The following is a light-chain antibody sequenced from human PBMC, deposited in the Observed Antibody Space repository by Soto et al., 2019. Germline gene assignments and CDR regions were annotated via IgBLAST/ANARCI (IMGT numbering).Light chain of an antibody. CDR1: QGIRND. CDR3: LQDYSYPLT. J-gene: IGKJ4*01. Sequence: AIQMTQSPSSLSASVGDRVTITCRASQGIRNDLGWYQQKPGKAPKLLIYAASSLQSGVPSRFSGSASGTDFTLTISSLQPEDVAAYYCLQDYSYPLTFGGGTKVDIK. V-gene: IGKV1-6*01. CDR2: AAS.